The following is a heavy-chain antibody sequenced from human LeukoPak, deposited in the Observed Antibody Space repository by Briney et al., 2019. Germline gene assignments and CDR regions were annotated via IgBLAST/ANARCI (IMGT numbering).Heavy chain of an antibody. J-gene: IGHJ4*02. V-gene: IGHV1-8*01. CDR1: GYTFTSYD. CDR2: MNPNSGNT. CDR3: ARVGYYDSSGYWDRFDY. Sequence: ASVKVSCKASGYTFTSYDINWVRQATGQGLEWMGWMNPNSGNTGYAQKFQGRVTMTRDTSISTAYMELSRLRSDDTAVYYCARVGYYDSSGYWDRFDYWGQGTLVTVSS. D-gene: IGHD3-22*01.